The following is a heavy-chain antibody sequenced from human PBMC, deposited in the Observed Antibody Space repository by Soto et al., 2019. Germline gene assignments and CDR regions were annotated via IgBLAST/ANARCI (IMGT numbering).Heavy chain of an antibody. CDR1: GYTFSRYG. CDR2: ISVHNGYT. Sequence: QVQLAQSGAEVKNPGASVTVSCKASGYTFSRYGISWVRQAPGQGLEWVGRISVHNGYTKYATELQGRVTMTTDTSTSTAYMELRSLRSDDSAVYYCARLEHNFGPHDYWGQGTLVTVTS. V-gene: IGHV1-18*01. J-gene: IGHJ4*02. D-gene: IGHD1-1*01. CDR3: ARLEHNFGPHDY.